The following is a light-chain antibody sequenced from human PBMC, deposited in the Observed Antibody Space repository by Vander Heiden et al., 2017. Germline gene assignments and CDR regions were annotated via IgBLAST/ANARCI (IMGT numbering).Light chain of an antibody. CDR2: AAS. V-gene: IGKV1-39*01. CDR1: QSISSY. J-gene: IGKJ2*01. Sequence: DIQMTQSLSSLSASVGDRVTITCRASQSISSYLNWYQQKPGKAPKLLIYAASSLQSGVPSRFSGSGSGTDFTLTISSLQPEDFATYYCQQSYSTPYTFGQGTKLGSN. CDR3: QQSYSTPYT.